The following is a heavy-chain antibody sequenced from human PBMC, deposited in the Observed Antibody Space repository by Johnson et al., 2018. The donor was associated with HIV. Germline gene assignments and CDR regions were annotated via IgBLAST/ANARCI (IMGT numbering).Heavy chain of an antibody. J-gene: IGHJ3*02. CDR1: GFTFSSYA. CDR2: IPYDGNIK. D-gene: IGHD2-15*01. Sequence: QVQLVESGGGLVQPGGSLRLSCAASGFTFSSYAMHWVRQAPGKGLEWVAVIPYDGNIKYYADSVKGRFTISRDNSKNTLYLQMNGLRADDTAVYYCAKVGGGGFDIWGQGTMVTVCS. CDR3: AKVGGGGFDI. V-gene: IGHV3-30-3*01.